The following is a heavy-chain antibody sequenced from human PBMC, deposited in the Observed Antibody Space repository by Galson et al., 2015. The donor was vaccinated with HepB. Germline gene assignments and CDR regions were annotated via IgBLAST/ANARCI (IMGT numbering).Heavy chain of an antibody. V-gene: IGHV1-69*13. Sequence: SVKVSCKASGGTYSNYVFSWVRQAPGEGLEWMGGVIPIFGKSYYAQRFEGRVTITADESTSTAYMELSSLRYEDTAIYYCARSDYGGIRVTLDPDWYFDLWGRGTLVTVSP. CDR2: VIPIFGKS. D-gene: IGHD4-23*01. J-gene: IGHJ2*01. CDR1: GGTYSNYV. CDR3: ARSDYGGIRVTLDPDWYFDL.